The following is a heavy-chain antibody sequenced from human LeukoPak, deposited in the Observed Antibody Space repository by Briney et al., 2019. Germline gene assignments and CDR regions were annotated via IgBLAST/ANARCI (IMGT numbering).Heavy chain of an antibody. CDR2: ISAYNGNT. V-gene: IGHV1-18*01. D-gene: IGHD3-10*01. CDR1: GYTFTSYG. Sequence: ASVKVSCKASGYTFTSYGISWVRQAPGQGLEWMGWISAYNGNTNYAQKLQGRVTMTTDTSTSTAYMELRSLRSDDTAVYYCARDYSTMVRGVMAYYYMDVWGKGTTVTISS. CDR3: ARDYSTMVRGVMAYYYMDV. J-gene: IGHJ6*03.